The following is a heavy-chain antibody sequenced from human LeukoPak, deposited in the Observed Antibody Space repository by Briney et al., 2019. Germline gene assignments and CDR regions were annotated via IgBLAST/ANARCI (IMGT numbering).Heavy chain of an antibody. CDR3: ARGDDYVWGSYRYSQSGAFDI. CDR1: GGTFSGYA. Sequence: GSSVKVSCKASGGTFSGYAISWVRQAPGQGLEWMGGIIPIFGTANYAQKFQGRVTITADESTSTAYMELSSLRSEDTAVYYCARGDDYVWGSYRYSQSGAFDIWGQGTMVTVSS. CDR2: IIPIFGTA. D-gene: IGHD3-16*02. V-gene: IGHV1-69*01. J-gene: IGHJ3*02.